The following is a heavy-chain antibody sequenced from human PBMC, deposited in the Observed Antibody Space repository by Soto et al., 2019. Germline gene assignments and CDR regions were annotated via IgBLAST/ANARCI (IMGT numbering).Heavy chain of an antibody. CDR2: ISGDSGNT. J-gene: IGHJ4*03. V-gene: IGHV1-3*01. CDR1: GYMFTKSA. D-gene: IGHD6-19*01. CDR3: ARDGVAAGNINFDY. Sequence: RASVKDSCKASGYMFTKSAMHWVRQAPGQRLEWMGWISGDSGNTKYSPKLQDRVTITRDTSASTAYMELSSLRSEDTALYYCARDGVAAGNINFDYWGQGTLVTVSS.